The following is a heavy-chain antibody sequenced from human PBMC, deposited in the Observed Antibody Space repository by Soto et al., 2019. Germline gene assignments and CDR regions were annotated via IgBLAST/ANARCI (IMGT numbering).Heavy chain of an antibody. D-gene: IGHD3-3*01. CDR3: ARALAIFGVVPGAFDI. CDR2: FIPIFGTA. V-gene: IGHV1-69*01. J-gene: IGHJ3*02. Sequence: QVQLVQSGAEVKKPGSSVKVSCKASGGTFSSYAISWVRQAPGQGLEWMGGFIPIFGTANYAQKFQGRVTITADESTSTAYMELSSLRSEDTAVYYCARALAIFGVVPGAFDIWGQGTMVTVSS. CDR1: GGTFSSYA.